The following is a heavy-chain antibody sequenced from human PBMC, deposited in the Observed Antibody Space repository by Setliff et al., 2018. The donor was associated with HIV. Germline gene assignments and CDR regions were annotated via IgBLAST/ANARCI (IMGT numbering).Heavy chain of an antibody. D-gene: IGHD6-13*01. J-gene: IGHJ4*02. CDR2: IYTSGNT. V-gene: IGHV4-4*07. Sequence: SETLSLTCTVSGDSISNYYWNWIRQPAGKGLEWLGRIYTSGNTNYNPSLKSRVIMSVDMSKNQFSLKLKSVTAADTALYYCARHVPRSSRIDCWGQGTLVTVSS. CDR3: ARHVPRSSRIDC. CDR1: GDSISNYY.